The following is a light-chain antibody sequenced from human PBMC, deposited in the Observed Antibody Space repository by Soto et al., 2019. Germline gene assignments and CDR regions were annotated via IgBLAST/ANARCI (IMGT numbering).Light chain of an antibody. J-gene: IGKJ5*01. CDR3: QHYYTYST. V-gene: IGKV1-5*01. CDR2: DAS. Sequence: IQLTQSPSTLPAAVGYRVTITWRASQNSRNLLAWYQQKPGKAPKPLIFDASTLKTGVPSRFGGSGSGAEFNFTITGLQPDDFATYFCQHYYTYSTFGQGTRLEIK. CDR1: QNSRNL.